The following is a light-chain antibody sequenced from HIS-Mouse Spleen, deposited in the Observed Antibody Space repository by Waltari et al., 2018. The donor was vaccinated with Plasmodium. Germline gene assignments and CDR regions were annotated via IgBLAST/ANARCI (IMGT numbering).Light chain of an antibody. CDR1: TLPKKY. CDR3: YSTDSSGNHRV. CDR2: EDS. Sequence: SYELTQPPSVPVPPGQTARITCSGDTLPKKYAYWYQQKSGQAPVLVIYEDSKRPSGIPERFSGSSSGTMATLTISGAQVEDEADYYCYSTDSSGNHRVFGGGTKLTVL. J-gene: IGLJ3*02. V-gene: IGLV3-10*01.